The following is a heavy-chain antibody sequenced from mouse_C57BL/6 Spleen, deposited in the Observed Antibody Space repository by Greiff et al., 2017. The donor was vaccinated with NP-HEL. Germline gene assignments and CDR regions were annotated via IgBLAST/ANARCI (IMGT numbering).Heavy chain of an antibody. CDR2: ISDGGSYT. CDR1: GFTFSSYA. D-gene: IGHD1-1*02. V-gene: IGHV5-4*01. CDR3: ARDQGGYYAMDY. Sequence: EVMLVESGGGLVKPGGSLKLSCAASGFTFSSYAMSWVRQTPEKRLEWVATISDGGSYTYYPDNVKGRFTISRDNAKNNLYLQMSHLKSEDTAMYYCARDQGGYYAMDYWGQGTSVTVSS. J-gene: IGHJ4*01.